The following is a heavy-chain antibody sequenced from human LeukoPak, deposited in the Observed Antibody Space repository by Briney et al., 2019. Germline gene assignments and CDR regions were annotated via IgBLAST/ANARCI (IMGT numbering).Heavy chain of an antibody. CDR2: IYYSGST. J-gene: IGHJ5*02. V-gene: IGHV4-39*01. CDR3: ARHHALDYYGSGSYYYGRFDP. Sequence: SETLSLTCTVSGGSISSSSYYWGWIRQPPGKGLEWIGSIYYSGSTYYNPSLKSRVTISVDTSKNQFSLKLSSVTAADTAVYYCARHHALDYYGSGSYYYGRFDPWGQGTLVTVSS. CDR1: GGSISSSSYY. D-gene: IGHD3-10*01.